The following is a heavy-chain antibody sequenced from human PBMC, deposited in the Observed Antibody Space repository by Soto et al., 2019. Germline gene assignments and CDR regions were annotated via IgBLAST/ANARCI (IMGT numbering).Heavy chain of an antibody. CDR1: GFTFSGSD. V-gene: IGHV3-73*01. CDR2: IKSKASNYAT. J-gene: IGHJ3*02. D-gene: IGHD3-22*01. CDR3: AKRERSYYDSSGDAFDI. Sequence: GGSLRLSCAGSGFTFSGSDIHWVRQASGKGLEWVGRIKSKASNYATSYGASVKGRFTVSRDDSENTAYLQMNSLQNEDTAVYYCAKRERSYYDSSGDAFDIWGQGTMVTV.